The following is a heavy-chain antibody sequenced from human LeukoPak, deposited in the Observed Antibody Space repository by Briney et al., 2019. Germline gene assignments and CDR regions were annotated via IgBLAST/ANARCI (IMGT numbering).Heavy chain of an antibody. CDR1: GYTFTGYY. J-gene: IGHJ4*02. CDR2: INPNSGGT. Sequence: ASVKVSCKASGYTFTGYYMHWVRQAPGQGLEWMGWINPNSGGTNYAQKFQGRVTMTRDTSISTAYMELSRLRSDDTAVYYRARVPRIAAAGTPLGDWGQGTLVTVSS. CDR3: ARVPRIAAAGTPLGD. D-gene: IGHD6-13*01. V-gene: IGHV1-2*02.